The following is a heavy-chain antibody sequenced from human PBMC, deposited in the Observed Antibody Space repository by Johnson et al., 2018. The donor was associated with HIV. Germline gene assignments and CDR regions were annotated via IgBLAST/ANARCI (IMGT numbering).Heavy chain of an antibody. Sequence: QVQLVESGGGVVRPGGSLRLSCAASGFTFSTYGMHWVRQAPGKGLEWVAVISYDGSNKYYADSVTGRFTTSRDNSKNTLYLQMNSRRAEDTAVYYCAREGFWGSGSYYNPDAFDIWGQGTMVTVSS. CDR2: ISYDGSNK. V-gene: IGHV3-30*03. CDR1: GFTFSTYG. D-gene: IGHD3-10*01. J-gene: IGHJ3*02. CDR3: AREGFWGSGSYYNPDAFDI.